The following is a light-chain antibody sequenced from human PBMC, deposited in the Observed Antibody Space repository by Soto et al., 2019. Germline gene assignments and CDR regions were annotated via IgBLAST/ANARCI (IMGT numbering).Light chain of an antibody. Sequence: QSALTQPASVSGSAGQSITISCSGTMRDVGAYNLVSWYQQHPGTAPKLIIYEVRNRPSGISSRFSGSRSGNTASLTISGLQAEDEADYYCCSYAGSYSYAFATGTKVTVL. V-gene: IGLV2-14*01. CDR2: EVR. J-gene: IGLJ1*01. CDR3: CSYAGSYSYA. CDR1: MRDVGAYNL.